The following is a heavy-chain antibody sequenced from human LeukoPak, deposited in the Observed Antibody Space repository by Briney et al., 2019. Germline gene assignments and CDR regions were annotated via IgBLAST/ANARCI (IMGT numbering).Heavy chain of an antibody. Sequence: ASVKVSCKASGYTFTSYYMHWVRQAPGQGLEWMGIINPSGGSTSYAQKFQGRVTMTRDTSTSTVYMELSSLRSEDTAVYYCARDIDSSGYYVSRDYGMDVWGKGTTVTVSS. CDR1: GYTFTSYY. J-gene: IGHJ6*04. V-gene: IGHV1-46*01. D-gene: IGHD3-22*01. CDR3: ARDIDSSGYYVSRDYGMDV. CDR2: INPSGGST.